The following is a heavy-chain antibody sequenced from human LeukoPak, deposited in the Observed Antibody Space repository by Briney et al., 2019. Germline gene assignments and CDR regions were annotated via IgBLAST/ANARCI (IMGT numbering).Heavy chain of an antibody. Sequence: ASVKVSCKASGYTFSGYYMHWVRQAPGQGLEWMGWINPNSGGTNYAQKFQGRVTMTRDTSISTAYMELSRLRSDDTAVYYCARPSSDFEYSSSSWGHWFDPWGQGTLVTVSS. CDR2: INPNSGGT. CDR3: ARPSSDFEYSSSSWGHWFDP. V-gene: IGHV1-2*02. J-gene: IGHJ5*02. D-gene: IGHD6-6*01. CDR1: GYTFSGYY.